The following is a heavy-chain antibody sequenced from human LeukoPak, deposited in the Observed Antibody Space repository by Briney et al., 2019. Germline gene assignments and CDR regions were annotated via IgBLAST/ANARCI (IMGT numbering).Heavy chain of an antibody. CDR2: ISSSSSYI. D-gene: IGHD3-10*01. V-gene: IGHV3-21*01. CDR1: GFTFSSYS. J-gene: IGHJ3*02. CDR3: ARVSVVRGVIMNAFDI. Sequence: GGSLRLSCAASGFTFSSYSMNWVRQAPGKGLEWVSSISSSSSYIYYADSVKGRFTISRDNAKNSLYLQMNSLRAEDTAVYYCARVSVVRGVIMNAFDIWGQGTMVTVSS.